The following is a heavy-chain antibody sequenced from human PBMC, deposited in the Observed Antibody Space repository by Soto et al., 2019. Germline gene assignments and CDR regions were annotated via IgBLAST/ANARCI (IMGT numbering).Heavy chain of an antibody. CDR2: IYYSGST. J-gene: IGHJ4*02. CDR3: ETYRGYSYGFDY. CDR1: GCSISRGGYY. V-gene: IGHV4-31*03. Sequence: PSETLSLTCTVSGCSISRGGYYWSWILQHPGKGLEWIGYIYYSGSTYYNPSLKSRVTISVDTSKNQFSLKLSSVTAADTAVYYCETYRGYSYGFDYWGQGTQVSVSS. D-gene: IGHD5-18*01.